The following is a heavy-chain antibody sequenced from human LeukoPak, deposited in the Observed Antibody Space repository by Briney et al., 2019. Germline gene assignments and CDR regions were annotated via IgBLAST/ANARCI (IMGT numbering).Heavy chain of an antibody. CDR1: GDSISSYY. D-gene: IGHD6-19*01. CDR2: IHPSGST. CDR3: ASSGWYGVTDAFDI. V-gene: IGHV4-4*07. J-gene: IGHJ3*02. Sequence: SETLSLTCTVSGDSISSYYWSWIRQPAGKGLEWIGRIHPSGSTNYNPSLKSRVTLSVDTSKNQFSLKLSSVTAADTAVYYCASSGWYGVTDAFDIWGQGTMVTVSS.